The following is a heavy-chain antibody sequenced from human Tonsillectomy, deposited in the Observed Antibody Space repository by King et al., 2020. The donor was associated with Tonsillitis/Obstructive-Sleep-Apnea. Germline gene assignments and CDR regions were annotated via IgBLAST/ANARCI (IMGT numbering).Heavy chain of an antibody. CDR2: IYSNGYT. V-gene: IGHV3-66*01. CDR1: GFIFSNSY. D-gene: IGHD1-26*01. Sequence: VQLVESGGGLVQPGGSLRLSCAASGFIFSNSYMGWVRQSPGQGLEWVSVIYSNGYTFYADSVKGRFTLARDISKNMVYLQINSLRVADSAVYYCVRDMNLVLCEIWGRGPRVSVPS. CDR3: VRDMNLVLCEI. J-gene: IGHJ4*02.